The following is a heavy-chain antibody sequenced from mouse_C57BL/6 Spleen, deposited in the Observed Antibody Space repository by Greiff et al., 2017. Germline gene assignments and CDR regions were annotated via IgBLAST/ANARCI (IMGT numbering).Heavy chain of an antibody. CDR2: IYPRSGNT. V-gene: IGHV1-81*01. J-gene: IGHJ3*01. CDR1: GYTFTSYG. CDR3: ARRDDGYYPFAY. D-gene: IGHD2-3*01. Sequence: QVHVKQSGAELARPGASVKLSCKASGYTFTSYGISWVKQRTGQGLEWIGEIYPRSGNTYYNEKFKGKATLTADKSSSTAYMELRSLTSEDSAVYFCARRDDGYYPFAYWGQGTLVTVSA.